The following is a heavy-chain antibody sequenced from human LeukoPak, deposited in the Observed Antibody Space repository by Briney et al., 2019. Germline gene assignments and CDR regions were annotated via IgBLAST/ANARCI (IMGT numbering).Heavy chain of an antibody. Sequence: GGSLRLSCAASGFTFSSYSMNWVRQAPGKGLEWVSSISSSSSYIYYTDSVKGRFTISRDNAKNSLYLQMNSLITRDTAVYYCARAGYDVLTGYSAYWGQGTLVTVSS. V-gene: IGHV3-21*01. CDR1: GFTFSSYS. CDR3: ARAGYDVLTGYSAY. D-gene: IGHD3-9*01. J-gene: IGHJ4*02. CDR2: ISSSSSYI.